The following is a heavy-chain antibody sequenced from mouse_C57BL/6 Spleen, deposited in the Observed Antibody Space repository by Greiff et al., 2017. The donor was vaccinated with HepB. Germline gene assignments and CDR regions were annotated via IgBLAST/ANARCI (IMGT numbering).Heavy chain of an antibody. CDR1: GYTFTDYY. CDR2: INPYNGGT. D-gene: IGHD1-1*01. Sequence: VQLKESGPVLVKPGASVKMSCKASGYTFTDYYMNWVKQSHGKSLEWIGVINPYNGGTSYNQKFKGKATLTVDKSSSTAYMELNSLTSEDSAVYYCARRFITTVGGAMDYWGQGTSVTVSS. V-gene: IGHV1-19*01. CDR3: ARRFITTVGGAMDY. J-gene: IGHJ4*01.